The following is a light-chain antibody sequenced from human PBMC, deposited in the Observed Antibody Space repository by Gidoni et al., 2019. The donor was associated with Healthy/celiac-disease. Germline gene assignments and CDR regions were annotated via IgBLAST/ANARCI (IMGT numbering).Light chain of an antibody. J-gene: IGKJ1*01. CDR3: QQSYSTPSST. Sequence: DIQMTQSPSSLSASVGDRVTITCRASQSISSYLNCYQQKPGKAPKLLIYAASSLQSGVPSRFSGSGSGTDFTLTISSLQPEDFATYYCQQSYSTPSSTFGQGTKVEIK. CDR1: QSISSY. CDR2: AAS. V-gene: IGKV1-39*01.